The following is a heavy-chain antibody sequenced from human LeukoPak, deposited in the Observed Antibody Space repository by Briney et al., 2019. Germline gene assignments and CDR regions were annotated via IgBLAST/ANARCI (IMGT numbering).Heavy chain of an antibody. Sequence: SQTLSLTCALSGDSVSSNSAAWNWVRQSPSRGLGWLGMTYYKSKWYNDYALSVKSRITINPDTSKNQFYLQLNSVTPEDTAVYYCARGTLDYSSSPLDYWGQGTLVTVSS. CDR1: GDSVSSNSAA. D-gene: IGHD6-6*01. CDR3: ARGTLDYSSSPLDY. J-gene: IGHJ4*02. CDR2: TYYKSKWYN. V-gene: IGHV6-1*01.